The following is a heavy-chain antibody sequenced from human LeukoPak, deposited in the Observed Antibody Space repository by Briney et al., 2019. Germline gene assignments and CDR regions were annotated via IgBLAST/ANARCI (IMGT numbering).Heavy chain of an antibody. Sequence: PGGSLRLSCAASGFIFNNYAMSWARQAPGKGLEWVSRISSTGGGTYYADSVKGRFTISRDNSKNTLLLQMNSLRAEDAAVYYCAGQPIEYSSSSGNYYYYYMDVWGKGTTVTVSS. D-gene: IGHD6-6*01. V-gene: IGHV3-23*01. J-gene: IGHJ6*03. CDR1: GFIFNNYA. CDR3: AGQPIEYSSSSGNYYYYYMDV. CDR2: ISSTGGGT.